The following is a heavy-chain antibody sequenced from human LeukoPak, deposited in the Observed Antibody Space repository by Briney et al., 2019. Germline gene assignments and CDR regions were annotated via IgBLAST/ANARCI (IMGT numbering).Heavy chain of an antibody. CDR1: RYTFTGYY. CDR3: ARDTLWCGNVAGDY. J-gene: IGHJ4*02. D-gene: IGHD3-10*01. CDR2: INPNSGGT. V-gene: IGHV1-2*06. Sequence: ASVTVSCKASRYTFTGYYMHWVRQAPGQGLEWMGRINPNSGGTNYAQKFQGRVTMTSDTSISTAYMELSRLRCDDTAVYYCARDTLWCGNVAGDYWGQGTLVTVSS.